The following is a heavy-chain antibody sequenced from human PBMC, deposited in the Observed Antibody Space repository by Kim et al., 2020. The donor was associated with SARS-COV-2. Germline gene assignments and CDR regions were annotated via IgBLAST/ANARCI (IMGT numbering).Heavy chain of an antibody. CDR3: ARADILTGYHTPYYFDY. Sequence: GGSLRLSCAASGFTFNNYAMSWVRQAPGKGLQWVSAISGSAGSTDYADSVKGRFTISRDNSKNTLYLQMNNLRAEDTAVYYCARADILTGYHTPYYFDYWGQGTLVTVSS. CDR2: ISGSAGST. CDR1: GFTFNNYA. D-gene: IGHD3-9*01. J-gene: IGHJ4*02. V-gene: IGHV3-23*01.